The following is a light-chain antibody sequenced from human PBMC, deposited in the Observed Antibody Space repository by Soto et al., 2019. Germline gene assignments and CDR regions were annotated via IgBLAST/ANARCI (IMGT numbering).Light chain of an antibody. J-gene: IGLJ1*01. CDR3: CSFASSSPYG. CDR2: EVV. Sequence: SELAQPGSVSEPAGHPITISCTGTSSDVGGYDYVSWYQRHPGKAPELMIYEVVNRPSWVSNRFSGSTSGNTASLTISGLQAEFEADYSCCSFASSSPYGFGTGTKVTFL. V-gene: IGLV2-14*01. CDR1: SSDVGGYDY.